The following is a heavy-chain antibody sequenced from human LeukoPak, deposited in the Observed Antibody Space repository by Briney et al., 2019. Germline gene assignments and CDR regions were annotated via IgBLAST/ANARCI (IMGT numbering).Heavy chain of an antibody. V-gene: IGHV5-51*01. D-gene: IGHD3-16*01. Sequence: GESLKISCKGSGYSFASYWIGWVRQMPGKGLEWMEIIYPGDSDTSYSPSFQGQVTISADKSISTAYLQWSSLKASDTAIYYCARHSPWDYYYYYMDVWGKGATVTVSS. J-gene: IGHJ6*03. CDR1: GYSFASYW. CDR2: IYPGDSDT. CDR3: ARHSPWDYYYYYMDV.